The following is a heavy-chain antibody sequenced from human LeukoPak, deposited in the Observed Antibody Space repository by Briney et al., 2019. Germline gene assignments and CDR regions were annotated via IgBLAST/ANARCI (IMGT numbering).Heavy chain of an antibody. CDR3: ARVGRSFVLRAGYFDL. CDR1: GYSFTNYG. Sequence: ASVKVSCKASGYSFTNYGISWVRQAPGQGLEWMGWISTYNGHTIYEQKLQGRVTMTTDTSTSTAYMQLRSLRSDDTAVFYCARVGRSFVLRAGYFDLWGRGTLVTVSS. V-gene: IGHV1-18*01. CDR2: ISTYNGHT. J-gene: IGHJ2*01. D-gene: IGHD2-15*01.